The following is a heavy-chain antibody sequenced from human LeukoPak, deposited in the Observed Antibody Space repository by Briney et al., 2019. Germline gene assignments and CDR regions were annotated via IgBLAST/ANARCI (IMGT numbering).Heavy chain of an antibody. CDR2: ISGSGINT. CDR1: GFTFSSYG. CDR3: ARSSGSYFSDSPDDY. V-gene: IGHV3-23*01. Sequence: GGSLRLSCAASGFTFSSYGMNWVRQAPGKGLEWVSAISGSGINTYYADSVKGRFTISRDNSKNTLYLQMNSLRAEDTAQYYCARSSGSYFSDSPDDYWGQGTLVTVSS. D-gene: IGHD1-26*01. J-gene: IGHJ4*02.